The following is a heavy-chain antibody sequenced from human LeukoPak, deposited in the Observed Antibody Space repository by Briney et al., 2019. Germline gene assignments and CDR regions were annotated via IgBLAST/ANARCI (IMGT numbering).Heavy chain of an antibody. Sequence: GGSLRLSCAASGFTVSSNYVSWVRQAPGKGLEWVSVIYSGGSTYYADSVKGRFTISRDNSKNTLYLQMNSLRAEDTAVYYCARDDPYSSSPFDYWGQGTLVTVSS. D-gene: IGHD6-6*01. CDR1: GFTVSSNY. CDR3: ARDDPYSSSPFDY. CDR2: IYSGGST. J-gene: IGHJ4*02. V-gene: IGHV3-53*01.